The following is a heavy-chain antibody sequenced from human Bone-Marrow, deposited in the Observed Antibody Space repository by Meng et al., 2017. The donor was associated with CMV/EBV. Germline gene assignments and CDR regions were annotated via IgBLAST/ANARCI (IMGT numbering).Heavy chain of an antibody. J-gene: IGHJ5*02. V-gene: IGHV4-39*02. D-gene: IGHD1-20*01. Sequence: GSLRLSCTVSGGSISSSSYYWGWIRQPPGKGLEWIGSIYYSGSTYYNPSLKSRVTIPVDTSKNQFSLKLSSVTAADTAVYYCARDLNNWNNWFDPWGQGTLVTVSS. CDR3: ARDLNNWNNWFDP. CDR2: IYYSGST. CDR1: GGSISSSSYY.